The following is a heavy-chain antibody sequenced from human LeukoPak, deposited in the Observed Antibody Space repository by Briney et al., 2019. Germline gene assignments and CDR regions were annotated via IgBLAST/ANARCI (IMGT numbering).Heavy chain of an antibody. Sequence: SETLSLTRALSGSSLDTGYYWGWIRQSPGKGLEWIGRIYNSWSIYYNPPLKSRVTISVDTSKNQFSLKLNSVTAADTAVYYCATTIAVAGTSYYFDYWGQGTLVTVSS. CDR1: GSSLDTGYY. D-gene: IGHD6-19*01. V-gene: IGHV4-38-2*01. J-gene: IGHJ4*02. CDR2: IYNSWSI. CDR3: ATTIAVAGTSYYFDY.